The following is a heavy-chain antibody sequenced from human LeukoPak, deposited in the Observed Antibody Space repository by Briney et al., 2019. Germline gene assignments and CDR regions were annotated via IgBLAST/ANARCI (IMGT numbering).Heavy chain of an antibody. V-gene: IGHV3-9*01. J-gene: IGHJ4*02. CDR3: AKSLYSSGYCSDY. CDR1: GSTFDDYA. CDR2: ISWNSGSI. Sequence: GRSLRLSCAASGSTFDDYAMHWVRQAPGKGLEWVSGISWNSGSIGYADSVKGRFTISRDNAKNSLYLQMNSLRAEDTALYYCAKSLYSSGYCSDYWGQGTLVTVSS. D-gene: IGHD3-22*01.